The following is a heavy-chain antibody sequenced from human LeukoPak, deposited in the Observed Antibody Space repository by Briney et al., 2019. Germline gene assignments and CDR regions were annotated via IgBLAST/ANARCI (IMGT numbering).Heavy chain of an antibody. CDR3: ARDGGYSYGDLDY. V-gene: IGHV1-2*02. CDR2: INPNSGGT. CDR1: GYTFTGYY. D-gene: IGHD5-18*01. Sequence: ASVKVSCKASGYTFTGYYMHWVRQAPGQGLEWMGWINPNSGGTNYAQKFQGRVTMTRDTSISTAYMELSRLRSDDTAVYYCARDGGYSYGDLDYWGQGTLVTVSS. J-gene: IGHJ4*02.